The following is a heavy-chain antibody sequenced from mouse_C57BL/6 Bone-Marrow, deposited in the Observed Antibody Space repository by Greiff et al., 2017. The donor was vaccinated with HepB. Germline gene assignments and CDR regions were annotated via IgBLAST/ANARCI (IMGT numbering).Heavy chain of an antibody. Sequence: EVQLQESGGGLVQPGGSMKLSCAASGFTFSDAWMDWVRQSPEKGLEWVAEIRNKANNHATYYAESVKGRFTISRDDSKRSVYLQMNSLRAEDTGIYYCTRRRWLLRDYFDYWGQGTTLTVAS. CDR1: GFTFSDAW. CDR2: IRNKANNHAT. J-gene: IGHJ2*01. CDR3: TRRRWLLRDYFDY. D-gene: IGHD2-3*01. V-gene: IGHV6-6*01.